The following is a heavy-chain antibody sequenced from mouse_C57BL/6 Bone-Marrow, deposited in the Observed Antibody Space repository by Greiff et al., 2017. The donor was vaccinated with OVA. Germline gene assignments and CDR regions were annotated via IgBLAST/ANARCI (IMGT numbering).Heavy chain of an antibody. V-gene: IGHV1-15*01. CDR1: GYTFTDYE. D-gene: IGHD2-4*01. Sequence: QVQLQQSGAELVRPGASVTLSCKASGYTFTDYEMHWVKQTPVHGLEWIGAIDPETGGTAYNQKFKGKAILTADKSSSTAYMELRSLTSEDSAVYYCTRSPYDYDEGDFDYWGQGTTLTVSS. CDR3: TRSPYDYDEGDFDY. CDR2: IDPETGGT. J-gene: IGHJ2*01.